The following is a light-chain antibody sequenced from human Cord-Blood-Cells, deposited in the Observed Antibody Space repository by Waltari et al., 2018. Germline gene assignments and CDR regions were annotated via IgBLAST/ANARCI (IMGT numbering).Light chain of an antibody. CDR1: QSVSSSY. Sequence: EIVLTQSPGTLSLSPGERATLSCRASQSVSSSYLAWYQQKPGQAPRRLIYGASSRATGIPDRFSGSGSGTDFPLTISRLEPEDFAVYYCQQYGSSPPMYTFGQGTKLEIK. J-gene: IGKJ2*01. V-gene: IGKV3-20*01. CDR3: QQYGSSPPMYT. CDR2: GAS.